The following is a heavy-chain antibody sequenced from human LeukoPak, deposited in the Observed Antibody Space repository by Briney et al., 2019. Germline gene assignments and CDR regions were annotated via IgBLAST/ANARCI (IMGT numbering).Heavy chain of an antibody. CDR1: GGSISSGGYY. D-gene: IGHD2-15*01. J-gene: IGHJ3*02. Sequence: SETLSLTCTASGGSISSGGYYWSWIRQHPGKGLEWIGYIYYSGSTYYNPSLKSRVTISVDTSKNQFSLKLSSVTAADTAVYYCARDEDARDAFDIWGQGTMVTVSS. CDR2: IYYSGST. CDR3: ARDEDARDAFDI. V-gene: IGHV4-31*03.